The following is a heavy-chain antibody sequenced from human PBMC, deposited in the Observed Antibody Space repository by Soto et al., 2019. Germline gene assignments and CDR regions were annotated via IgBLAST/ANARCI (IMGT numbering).Heavy chain of an antibody. CDR2: INPDGSER. CDR3: ERDYGGI. V-gene: IGHV3-7*01. CDR1: GFNFNAFW. J-gene: IGHJ3*02. Sequence: EVQLVESGGGLVQPGGSLRLSCVTSGFNFNAFWMSWVRQAPGKGPEWVASINPDGSERSHVDSVEGRFSISRDNGKNLMYLQMIDLRAEDTALYHCERDYGGIWGQGTMVTVSA. D-gene: IGHD3-16*01.